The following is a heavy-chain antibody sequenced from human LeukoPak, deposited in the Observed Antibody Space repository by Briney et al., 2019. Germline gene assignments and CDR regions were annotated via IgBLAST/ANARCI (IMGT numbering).Heavy chain of an antibody. CDR1: GFTFSIYS. J-gene: IGHJ6*04. Sequence: PGGSLRLSCAASGFTFSIYSMTWVRQAPGKGLEWVSSISSSSDYIYYADSVKGRFTISRDNAKNSLFLQMNSLRAEDTAVYYCAELGITMIGGVWGKGTTVTISS. CDR2: ISSSSDYI. V-gene: IGHV3-21*01. D-gene: IGHD3-10*02. CDR3: AELGITMIGGV.